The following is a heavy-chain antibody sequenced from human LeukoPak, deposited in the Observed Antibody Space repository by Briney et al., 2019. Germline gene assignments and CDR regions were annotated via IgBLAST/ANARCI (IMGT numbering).Heavy chain of an antibody. D-gene: IGHD4-23*01. CDR3: STELGGNSNGYDY. V-gene: IGHV3-66*01. CDR2: IYSGGST. CDR1: GFTVSSNY. Sequence: PGGSLRLSCAASGFTVSSNYMSWVRQAPGKGLEWVSVIYSGGSTYYADSVKGRFTISRDNSKNTLYLQVNSLRAEDTAVYYCSTELGGNSNGYDYWGQGTLVTVSS. J-gene: IGHJ4*02.